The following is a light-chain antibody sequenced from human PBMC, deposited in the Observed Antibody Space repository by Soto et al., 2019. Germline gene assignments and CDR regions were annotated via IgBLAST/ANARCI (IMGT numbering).Light chain of an antibody. CDR2: AAS. Sequence: DIQMTQSPSSVSASVGDRVTITCRASQRITNYLNWYQQKPGKAPKLLIYAASSLQSGVPSRFSGSGSGTDFTLTFGSLQPEDSATYYCQQTYSTSRTFGQGTKVEIK. CDR3: QQTYSTSRT. J-gene: IGKJ1*01. CDR1: QRITNY. V-gene: IGKV1-39*01.